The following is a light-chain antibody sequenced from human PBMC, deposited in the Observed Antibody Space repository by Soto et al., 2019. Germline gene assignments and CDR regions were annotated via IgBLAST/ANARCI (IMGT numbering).Light chain of an antibody. V-gene: IGKV1-5*01. Sequence: DIQMTQSPSTLSASVGDRVTITCRASQSISRWLAWDQQKPGKAPKLLIYDASSLESGVPSRFSGSGSGTEFTLTISSLQPDDFATYYCQQYNSYSPYTFGQGTKLEIK. CDR3: QQYNSYSPYT. J-gene: IGKJ2*01. CDR2: DAS. CDR1: QSISRW.